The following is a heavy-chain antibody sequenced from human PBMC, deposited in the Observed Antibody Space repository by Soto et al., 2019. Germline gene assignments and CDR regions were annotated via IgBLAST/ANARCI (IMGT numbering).Heavy chain of an antibody. D-gene: IGHD6-13*01. CDR2: ILYDGSNQ. CDR3: AKEGRVGYSTRIFRRDNWFDP. J-gene: IGHJ5*02. CDR1: GFTFSSYA. V-gene: IGHV3-33*06. Sequence: GGSLRLSCAASGFTFSSYAMHWVRQAPGRGLEWVAAILYDGSNQYYADAVKGRFTISRDNSKNTLYLQMNSLRVEDTAVYYCAKEGRVGYSTRIFRRDNWFDPWGQGTPVTVSS.